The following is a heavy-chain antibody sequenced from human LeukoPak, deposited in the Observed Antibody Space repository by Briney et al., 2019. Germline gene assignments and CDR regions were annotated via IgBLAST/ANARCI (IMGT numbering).Heavy chain of an antibody. CDR1: GFTFRRYW. Sequence: GGSLRLSCAASGFTFRRYWMHWVRQVPGKGLVWVSRINSDGSGTSYPDSVKGRFTISRDNAKNTLYLQMNSLRAEDMAVYYCAREATGLDYWGQGILVTVSP. CDR3: AREATGLDY. J-gene: IGHJ4*02. D-gene: IGHD1-26*01. V-gene: IGHV3-74*01. CDR2: INSDGSGT.